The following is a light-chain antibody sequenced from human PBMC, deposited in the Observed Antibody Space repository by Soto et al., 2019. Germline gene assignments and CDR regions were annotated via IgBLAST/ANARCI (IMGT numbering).Light chain of an antibody. CDR1: QSVSNN. CDR3: QQCGSSPWT. V-gene: IGKV3-20*01. J-gene: IGKJ1*01. Sequence: DIVLTQSPATLSLSPGERATLSCRASQSVSNNLAWYKQKPGQAPRLLIYAASSRATGIPDRFSGGGSGTDFTLTISRLEPEDFAVYYCQQCGSSPWTFGQGTRWIS. CDR2: AAS.